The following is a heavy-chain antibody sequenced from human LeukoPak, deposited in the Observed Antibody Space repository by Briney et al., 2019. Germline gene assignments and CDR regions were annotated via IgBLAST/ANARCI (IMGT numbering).Heavy chain of an antibody. Sequence: SETLSLTCTVSGGSISCGDYYWSWIRQPPGKGLEWIGSIYDSGSTYYNPSLKSRVTISVDTSKNQFSLKLNSVTAADTAVYYCARTGNTMVRGVIDYWGQGTLVTVSS. V-gene: IGHV4-39*01. D-gene: IGHD3-10*01. CDR2: IYDSGST. J-gene: IGHJ4*02. CDR1: GGSISCGDYY. CDR3: ARTGNTMVRGVIDY.